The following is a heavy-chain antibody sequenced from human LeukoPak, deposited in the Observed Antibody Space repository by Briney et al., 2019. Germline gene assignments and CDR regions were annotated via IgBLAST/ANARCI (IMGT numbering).Heavy chain of an antibody. Sequence: TASETLSLTCSVSGYSISSGNYWGWIRLPPGKGLQWIGSIYHSGSTYYNPSLKSRVTTSVDTSKNQFSLKLSSVTAADTAVYYCAKGYCRGNSCYDDRGAFDYWGQGTLVTVSS. V-gene: IGHV4-38-2*02. CDR3: AKGYCRGNSCYDDRGAFDY. CDR2: IYHSGST. CDR1: GYSISSGNY. D-gene: IGHD2-2*01. J-gene: IGHJ4*02.